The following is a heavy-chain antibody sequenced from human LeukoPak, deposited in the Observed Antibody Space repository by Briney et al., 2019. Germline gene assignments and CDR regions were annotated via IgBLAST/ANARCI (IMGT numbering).Heavy chain of an antibody. CDR1: GFTLSNYW. Sequence: GGSLRLSCAASGFTLSNYWMHWVRQAPGEGPVWVSRINPDGSRIDYAESVRGRFTISRDSAKNTLYLQMNSLRAEDTAVYYCSRDFVGADDYWGQGTLVTVSS. J-gene: IGHJ4*02. D-gene: IGHD1-26*01. CDR2: INPDGSRI. CDR3: SRDFVGADDY. V-gene: IGHV3-74*01.